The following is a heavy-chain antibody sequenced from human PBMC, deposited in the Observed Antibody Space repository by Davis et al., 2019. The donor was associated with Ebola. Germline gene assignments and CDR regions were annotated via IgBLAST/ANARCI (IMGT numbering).Heavy chain of an antibody. V-gene: IGHV4-4*02. CDR3: ARLDYDFWSGYYSSGWFDP. D-gene: IGHD3-3*01. CDR2: IYHSGST. Sequence: SETLSLTCAVSGGSISSSNWWSWVRQPPGKGLEWIGEIYHSGSTNYNPSLKSRVTISVDTSKNQFSLKLSSVTAADTAVYYCARLDYDFWSGYYSSGWFDPWGQGTLVTVSS. CDR1: GGSISSSNW. J-gene: IGHJ5*02.